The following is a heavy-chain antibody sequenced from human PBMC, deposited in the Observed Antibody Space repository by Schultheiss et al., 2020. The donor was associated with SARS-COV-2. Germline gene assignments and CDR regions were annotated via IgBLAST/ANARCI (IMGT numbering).Heavy chain of an antibody. D-gene: IGHD6-19*01. Sequence: SVKVSCKASGGTFSSYAISWVRQAPGQGLEWMGRIIPILGIANYAQKFQGRVTITADKSTSTAYMELRSLRSDDTAVYYCARTSRAVAGKAVDYWGQGTLVTVSS. V-gene: IGHV1-69*04. CDR1: GGTFSSYA. CDR2: IIPILGIA. J-gene: IGHJ4*02. CDR3: ARTSRAVAGKAVDY.